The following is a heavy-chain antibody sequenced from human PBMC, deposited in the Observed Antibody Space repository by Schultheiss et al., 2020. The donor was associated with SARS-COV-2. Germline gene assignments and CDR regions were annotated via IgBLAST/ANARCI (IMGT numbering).Heavy chain of an antibody. CDR3: ARDSGGYSSSSGNNNYYGLDV. D-gene: IGHD6-6*01. CDR1: GFPFSNYA. J-gene: IGHJ6*02. CDR2: ISASAFST. V-gene: IGHV3-23*01. Sequence: GGSLRLSCAASGFPFSNYAMTWIRQAPGKGLEGVAAISASAFSTYYADSMKGRFTVSRDNSKSTLYLQMSSLRAEDTAVYYCARDSGGYSSSSGNNNYYGLDVWGQGTTVTVSS.